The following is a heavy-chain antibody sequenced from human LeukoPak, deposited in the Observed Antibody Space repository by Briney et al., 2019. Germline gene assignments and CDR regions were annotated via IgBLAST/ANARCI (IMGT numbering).Heavy chain of an antibody. CDR3: ASEARLRPFDY. Sequence: SETLSLTCTVSGGSISSGSYYWNWIRQPAGKGLEWIGHIYTSGSTNYNPSLKSRVTISVDTSKNQFSLKLSSVTAADTAVYYCASEARLRPFDYWGQGTLVTVSS. D-gene: IGHD5-12*01. V-gene: IGHV4-61*09. J-gene: IGHJ4*02. CDR2: IYTSGST. CDR1: GGSISSGSYY.